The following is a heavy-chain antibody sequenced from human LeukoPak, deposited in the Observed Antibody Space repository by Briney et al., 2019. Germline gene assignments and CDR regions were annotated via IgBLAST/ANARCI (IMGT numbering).Heavy chain of an antibody. V-gene: IGHV1-69*05. CDR3: ARLNSSPGAYYFDY. CDR1: GGTFSSYA. J-gene: IGHJ4*02. D-gene: IGHD6-13*01. CDR2: IILIFGTA. Sequence: GASVKVSCKXSGGTFSSYAISWVRQAPGQGLEWMGRIILIFGTANYAQKFQGRVTITTDESTSTAYMELSSLRSEDTAVYYCARLNSSPGAYYFDYWGQGTLVTVSS.